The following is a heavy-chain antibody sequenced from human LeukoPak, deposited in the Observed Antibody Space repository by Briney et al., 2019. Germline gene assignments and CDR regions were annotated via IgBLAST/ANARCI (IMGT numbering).Heavy chain of an antibody. J-gene: IGHJ4*02. D-gene: IGHD4/OR15-4a*01. CDR2: GSGDNT. CDR3: ARRAGAYSHPYDY. CDR1: GFTFSSYA. V-gene: IGHV3-23*01. Sequence: GGTLRLSCAASGFTFSSYAMSWVRQAPGKGLEWVSGSGDNTHYSDSVKGRFTISRDNSKNTLYLQMNSLRAEDTAVYYCARRAGAYSHPYDYWGQGTLVTVSS.